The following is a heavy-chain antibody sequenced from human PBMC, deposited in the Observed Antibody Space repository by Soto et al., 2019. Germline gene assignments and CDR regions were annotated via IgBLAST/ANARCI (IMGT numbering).Heavy chain of an antibody. CDR3: AKQESYWNDHFDY. J-gene: IGHJ4*02. Sequence: QVQLVESGGGVVQPGRSLRLSCAASGLSFSSYGMHWVRQAPGKGLEWVAMISYDGTDEYYADSVKGRFTISRDNSKNAVYLQMNSLRAEYTAVYSCAKQESYWNDHFDYWGQGTLVTVSS. V-gene: IGHV3-30*18. D-gene: IGHD1-1*01. CDR1: GLSFSSYG. CDR2: ISYDGTDE.